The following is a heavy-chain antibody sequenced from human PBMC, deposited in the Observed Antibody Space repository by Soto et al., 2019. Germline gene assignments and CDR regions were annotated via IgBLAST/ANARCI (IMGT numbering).Heavy chain of an antibody. D-gene: IGHD2-2*02. CDR3: AKPLNHTSVNPAFDF. Sequence: GGSLRLSCAASGFTFSDFAMNWVRQAPGKGLEWVSGLSVDGQSTYYADSVKGRFTISRDNSNNTVYLHLHSLTADDTAVYYCAKPLNHTSVNPAFDFWGQGTLVTVSS. CDR2: LSVDGQST. V-gene: IGHV3-23*01. J-gene: IGHJ3*01. CDR1: GFTFSDFA.